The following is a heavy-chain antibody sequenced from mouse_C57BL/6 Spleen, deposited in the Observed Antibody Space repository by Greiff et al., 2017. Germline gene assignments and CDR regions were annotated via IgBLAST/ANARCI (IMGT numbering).Heavy chain of an antibody. CDR3: AREGDYDGYQGAWFAY. Sequence: VQLQQPGAELVKPGASVKLSCKASGYTFTSYWMHWVKQRPGQGLEWIGMIHPNSGSTNYNEKFKSKATLTVDKSSSTAYMQLSSLTSEDSAVYYCAREGDYDGYQGAWFAYWGQGTLVTVSA. D-gene: IGHD2-3*01. V-gene: IGHV1-64*01. J-gene: IGHJ3*01. CDR1: GYTFTSYW. CDR2: IHPNSGST.